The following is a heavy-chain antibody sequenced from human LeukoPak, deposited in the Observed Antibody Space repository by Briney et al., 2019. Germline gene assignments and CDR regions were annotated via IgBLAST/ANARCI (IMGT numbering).Heavy chain of an antibody. CDR3: AREGTIFGQDWFDP. CDR1: VYTFTSYD. Sequence: ASVKVSCSASVYTFTSYDINRVRQATGQGLEWMGWMNPHSGNTGYAQKFQGRVTMTRNTSISTAYMELSSLRSEDTAVYYCAREGTIFGQDWFDPWGQGTLVTVSS. V-gene: IGHV1-8*01. J-gene: IGHJ5*02. D-gene: IGHD3-3*01. CDR2: MNPHSGNT.